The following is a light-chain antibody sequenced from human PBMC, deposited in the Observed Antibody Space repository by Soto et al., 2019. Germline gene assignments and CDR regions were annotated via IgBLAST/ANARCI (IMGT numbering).Light chain of an antibody. CDR3: SSYSSTTLV. J-gene: IGLJ1*01. Sequence: QSALTQPASVSGSPGQSITISCTGTSSDVGGHDYVSWYQQHPGKAPKLIIYEVRNRPSGVSNRFSGSKSGNTASLTISGLQAGDEADYYCSSYSSTTLVFGTGTKVTVL. CDR2: EVR. V-gene: IGLV2-14*01. CDR1: SSDVGGHDY.